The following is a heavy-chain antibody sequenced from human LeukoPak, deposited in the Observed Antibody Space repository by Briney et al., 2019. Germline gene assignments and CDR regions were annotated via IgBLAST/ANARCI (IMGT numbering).Heavy chain of an antibody. V-gene: IGHV4-34*01. D-gene: IGHD1-26*01. CDR3: ARDRELGV. CDR2: INHSGST. J-gene: IGHJ6*02. CDR1: VGSFSGYY. Sequence: PSETLSLTCAVYVGSFSGYYWSWIRQPPGKGLEWIGEINHSGSTNYNSSLKSRVTISVDMSRNQFSLKLNSVTAADTAIYYCARDRELGVWGQGTTVTVSS.